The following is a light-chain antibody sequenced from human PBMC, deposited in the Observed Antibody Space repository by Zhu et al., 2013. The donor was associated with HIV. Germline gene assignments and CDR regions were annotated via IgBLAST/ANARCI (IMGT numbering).Light chain of an antibody. CDR1: ERISDG. Sequence: EIVMTQSPSTLSASVGDRVTITCRASERISDGLAWYQQKPGKAPNFLIFKASTLESGVPSRFSGSGSETEFTLTISGLQPEDFATYYCQQYKKYPLTFGGGTKVEI. CDR2: KAS. CDR3: QQYKKYPLT. J-gene: IGKJ4*01. V-gene: IGKV1-5*03.